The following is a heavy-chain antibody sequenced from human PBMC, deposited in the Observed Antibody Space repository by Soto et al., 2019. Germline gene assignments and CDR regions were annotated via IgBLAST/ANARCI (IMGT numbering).Heavy chain of an antibody. Sequence: ASVKVSCKASGYTFTNYGISWVRQAPGQGLEWMGWISAYNGNTNYAQKVQGRVTMTTDTSTNTAYMELRSLKSDDTAVYYCARGPDLFYCDYWGQGTLVTVSS. CDR2: ISAYNGNT. CDR1: GYTFTNYG. CDR3: ARGPDLFYCDY. V-gene: IGHV1-18*01. J-gene: IGHJ4*02.